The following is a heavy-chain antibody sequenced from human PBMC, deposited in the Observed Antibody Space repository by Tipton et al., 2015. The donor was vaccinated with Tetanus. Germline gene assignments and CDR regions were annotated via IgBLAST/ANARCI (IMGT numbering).Heavy chain of an antibody. J-gene: IGHJ2*01. Sequence: QLVQSGAEVKEPGESLKIPCTGSGYSFKIYWLAWVRQMPGKGLEWMGIIYPDDSDTRYSPSFQGQVSISADRFTNTAYLQWGRLKASDTAMYYCTRRLGPLTGDQIWHFDLWGRGTLVIVSS. CDR2: IYPDDSDT. V-gene: IGHV5-51*01. D-gene: IGHD7-27*01. CDR1: GYSFKIYW. CDR3: TRRLGPLTGDQIWHFDL.